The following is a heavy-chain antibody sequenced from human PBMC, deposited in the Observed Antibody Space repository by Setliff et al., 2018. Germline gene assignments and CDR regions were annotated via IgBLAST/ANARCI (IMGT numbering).Heavy chain of an antibody. D-gene: IGHD6-6*01. J-gene: IGHJ4*02. V-gene: IGHV4-34*01. CDR1: GGSFTYYY. Sequence: PSETLSLTCAASGGSFTYYYWTWIRQSPGKGLEWIGEINHLGSPEYNPSLKSRVTISIDTSNYQFSLRLNSVTAADTAVYYCARGRNIESRLLDSWGQGTLVTVSS. CDR3: ARGRNIESRLLDS. CDR2: INHLGSP.